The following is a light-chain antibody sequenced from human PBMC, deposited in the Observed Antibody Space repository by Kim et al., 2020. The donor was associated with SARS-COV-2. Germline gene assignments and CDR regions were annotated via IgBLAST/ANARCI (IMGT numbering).Light chain of an antibody. Sequence: QSALTQPPSVSGSPGQSVTISCTGTRSDVGSYNRVSWFQQPPGTAPKLMIYEVTNRPSGVPDRFSGSKSGNTASLTISGLQAEDEADYYCSSYTISSTWVFGGGTQLTVL. CDR3: SSYTISSTWV. V-gene: IGLV2-18*02. CDR1: RSDVGSYNR. CDR2: EVT. J-gene: IGLJ3*02.